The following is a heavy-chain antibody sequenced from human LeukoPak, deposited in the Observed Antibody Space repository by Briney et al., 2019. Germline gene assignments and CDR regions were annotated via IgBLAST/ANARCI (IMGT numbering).Heavy chain of an antibody. Sequence: PWGSLRLSCAASGFTFSNAWMSWVRQAPGKGLEWVGRIKSKTDGGTTDYAAPVKGRFTISRDNSKNTLYLQMNSLRAEDTAVYYCARVGEFSRTIFGVVEAFDIWGQGTMVTVSS. J-gene: IGHJ3*02. CDR1: GFTFSNAW. D-gene: IGHD3-3*01. CDR3: ARVGEFSRTIFGVVEAFDI. CDR2: IKSKTDGGTT. V-gene: IGHV3-15*01.